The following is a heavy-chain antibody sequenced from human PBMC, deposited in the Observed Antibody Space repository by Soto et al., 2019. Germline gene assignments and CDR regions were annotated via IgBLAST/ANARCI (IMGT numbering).Heavy chain of an antibody. CDR1: GGSVSSGSYY. J-gene: IGHJ5*02. V-gene: IGHV4-61*01. CDR2: IYYSGST. Sequence: SETQSLTCTVSGGSVSSGSYYCSWIRQPPGNGLEWIWYIYYSGSTNYNPSLKSRVTISVDTSKNQFSLKLSSVTAADTAVYYCAREVRSSRFLEWLPNHRRYNWFDPWGQGTLVTVS. CDR3: AREVRSSRFLEWLPNHRRYNWFDP. D-gene: IGHD3-3*01.